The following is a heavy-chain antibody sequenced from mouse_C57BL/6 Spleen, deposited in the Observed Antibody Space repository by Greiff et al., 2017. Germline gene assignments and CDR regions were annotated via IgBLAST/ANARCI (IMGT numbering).Heavy chain of an antibody. CDR2: INPNNGGT. J-gene: IGHJ1*03. CDR3: ARGGGTHWYFDV. D-gene: IGHD4-1*01. CDR1: GYTFTDYN. Sequence: VQLQQSGPELVKPGASVKMSCKASGYTFTDYNMHWVKQSHGKSLEWIGYINPNNGGTSYNQNFKGKATLTVNKSSSTAYMELRSLTSEDSAVYYCARGGGTHWYFDVWGTGTTVTVSS. V-gene: IGHV1-22*01.